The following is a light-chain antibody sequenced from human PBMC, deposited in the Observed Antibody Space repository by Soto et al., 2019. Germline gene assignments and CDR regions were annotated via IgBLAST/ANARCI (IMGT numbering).Light chain of an antibody. CDR1: SSDVGKYDY. Sequence: SALTQPPSASGPPGQSVTISCTGTSSDVGKYDYVSWFQHHPGKAPKLIIYEVSKRPSGVPDRFSGSKPGSTAPLTVSGLQTEDEADSYCKSYVAGSNGLGTGTKVNV. CDR3: KSYVAGSNG. CDR2: EVS. J-gene: IGLJ1*01. V-gene: IGLV2-8*01.